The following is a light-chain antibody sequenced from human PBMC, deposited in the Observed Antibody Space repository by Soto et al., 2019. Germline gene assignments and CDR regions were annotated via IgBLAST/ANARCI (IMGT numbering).Light chain of an antibody. J-gene: IGKJ1*01. CDR1: QSVSSY. CDR3: QQYGSSGT. CDR2: GAS. Sequence: EIVMTQSPATLSVSPLEIATLSFRASQSVSSYLAWYQQKPGQAPRLLIYGASNRATGIPDRFSGSGSGTDFTLTISRLETEDFAVYYCQQYGSSGTFGQGTKVDIK. V-gene: IGKV3-20*01.